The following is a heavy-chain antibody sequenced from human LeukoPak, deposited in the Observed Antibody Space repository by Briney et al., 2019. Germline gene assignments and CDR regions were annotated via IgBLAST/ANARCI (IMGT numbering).Heavy chain of an antibody. Sequence: SGTLSLTCAVSGGSISSSNWWSWVRQPPGKGLEWIGEIYHSGSTNYNPSLKSRVTISVDRSKNQFSLKLSSVTAADTAVYYCARGVGYSYGTLDYWGQGTLVTVSS. V-gene: IGHV4-4*02. J-gene: IGHJ4*02. CDR2: IYHSGST. D-gene: IGHD5-18*01. CDR3: ARGVGYSYGTLDY. CDR1: GGSISSSNW.